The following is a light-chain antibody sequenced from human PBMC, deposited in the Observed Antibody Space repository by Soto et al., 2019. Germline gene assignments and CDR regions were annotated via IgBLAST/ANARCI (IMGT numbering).Light chain of an antibody. CDR3: CSYAGIYSYV. Sequence: QSALTQPRSASGSPGQSITIACTGTSSDVGRYDYVSWYQQHPGEAPKLVVYDVTKRPSGVPDRFSGSKSGNTASLTISGLQAEDEADYYCCSYAGIYSYVFGTGTKLTVL. V-gene: IGLV2-11*01. CDR2: DVT. J-gene: IGLJ1*01. CDR1: SSDVGRYDY.